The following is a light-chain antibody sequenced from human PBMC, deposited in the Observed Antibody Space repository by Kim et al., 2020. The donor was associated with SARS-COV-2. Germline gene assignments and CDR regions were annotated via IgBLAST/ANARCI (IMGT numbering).Light chain of an antibody. CDR3: AAWDDSLSGWV. CDR2: SNN. Sequence: QSVLTQTHSASGTPGQRVTISCSGSSSNIGSNYVYWYQQLPGTAPKLLIYSNNQRPSGVPDRFSGSKSGTSASLAISGLRSEDEADYYCAAWDDSLSGWVFGGGTQLTVL. J-gene: IGLJ3*02. V-gene: IGLV1-47*02. CDR1: SSNIGSNY.